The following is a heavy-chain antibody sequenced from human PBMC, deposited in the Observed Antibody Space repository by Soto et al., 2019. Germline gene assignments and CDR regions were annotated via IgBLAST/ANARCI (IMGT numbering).Heavy chain of an antibody. Sequence: PGWSLRLSCAAAGFTFSSYWMHWVRQAPGEGLMWVSRVDPDGGATRYADSVKGRFTISRDNAKKTLYLQMNSLRAEDTAVYYCVRVLKSSGWDNDGFDIWGQGTMVTVSS. D-gene: IGHD6-19*01. CDR3: VRVLKSSGWDNDGFDI. CDR1: GFTFSSYW. J-gene: IGHJ3*02. V-gene: IGHV3-74*01. CDR2: VDPDGGAT.